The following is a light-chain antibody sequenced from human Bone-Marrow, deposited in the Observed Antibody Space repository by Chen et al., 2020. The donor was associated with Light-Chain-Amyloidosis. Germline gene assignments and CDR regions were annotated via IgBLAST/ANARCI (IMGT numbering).Light chain of an antibody. CDR1: SSDVGGYNY. V-gene: IGLV2-14*03. CDR2: DVS. J-gene: IGLJ2*01. Sequence: QSSLTQPASVSGSPGQSITISCPGTSSDVGGYNYVSWYQQHPGKAPKLMIYDVSNRPSGVSNRFSGSKSGNTASLTISGLQAEDEADYYCSSYTSSISVVFGGGTKLTVL. CDR3: SSYTSSISVV.